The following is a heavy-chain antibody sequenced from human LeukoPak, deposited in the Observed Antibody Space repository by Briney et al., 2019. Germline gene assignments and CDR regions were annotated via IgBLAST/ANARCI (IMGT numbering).Heavy chain of an antibody. CDR1: GFTFSTYW. CDR2: ISSDGSIT. Sequence: QPGGSLRLSCAASGFTFSTYWMHWVRQAPGKGLVWVSRISSDGSITSYADSVKGRFTISRDNAKNSLYLQMNSLRAEDTAVYYCAREEDIAAAPSDYWGQGTLVTVSS. V-gene: IGHV3-74*01. D-gene: IGHD6-13*01. CDR3: AREEDIAAAPSDY. J-gene: IGHJ4*02.